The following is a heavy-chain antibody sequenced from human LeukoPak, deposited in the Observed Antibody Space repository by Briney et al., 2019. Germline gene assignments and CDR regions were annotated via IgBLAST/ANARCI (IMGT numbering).Heavy chain of an antibody. CDR3: ATMRDSSSSGYFDY. V-gene: IGHV5-51*01. CDR1: GYSFSRYW. Sequence: GESLKISCKGSGYSFSRYWIGWVRQMPGKGLEWMGIIYPGDSDTRYSPSFQGQVTFSADKSNSTAYLQWSSLKASDTAMYYRATMRDSSSSGYFDYWGQGTLVTVSS. D-gene: IGHD6-6*01. J-gene: IGHJ4*02. CDR2: IYPGDSDT.